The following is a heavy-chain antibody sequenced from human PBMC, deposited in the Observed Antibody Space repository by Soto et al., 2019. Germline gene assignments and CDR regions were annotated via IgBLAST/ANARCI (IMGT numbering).Heavy chain of an antibody. Sequence: GGSLRLSCAASGFPFSSYAMSWVRRAPGKGLEWVSAISGSGGSTYYADSVKGRFTISRDNSKNTLYLQMNSLRAEDTAVYYCAKCSGWYSNYYYYYMDVWGKGTTVTAP. CDR1: GFPFSSYA. D-gene: IGHD6-19*01. V-gene: IGHV3-23*01. CDR2: ISGSGGST. CDR3: AKCSGWYSNYYYYYMDV. J-gene: IGHJ6*03.